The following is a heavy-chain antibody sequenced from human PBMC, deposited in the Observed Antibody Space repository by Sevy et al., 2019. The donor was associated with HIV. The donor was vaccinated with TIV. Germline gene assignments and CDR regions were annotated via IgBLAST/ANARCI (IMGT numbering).Heavy chain of an antibody. Sequence: GGSLRLSCAASGFTFSSYNMNWVRQAPGKGLEWISSITGDSSYMYDADSVKGRFTISRDKAKNSLYLHMNGLRAEETAVYYCARDRPTLNYHASSGYNYYFDSWGQGTLVTVSS. CDR1: GFTFSSYN. CDR2: ITGDSSYM. CDR3: ARDRPTLNYHASSGYNYYFDS. V-gene: IGHV3-21*01. D-gene: IGHD3-22*01. J-gene: IGHJ4*02.